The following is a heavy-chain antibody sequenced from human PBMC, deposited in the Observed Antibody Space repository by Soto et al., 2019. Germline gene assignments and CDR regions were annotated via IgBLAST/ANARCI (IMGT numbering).Heavy chain of an antibody. CDR3: AKDIGGVEWELLPKHHYYYGMDV. J-gene: IGHJ6*02. D-gene: IGHD1-26*01. CDR2: ISYDGSNK. V-gene: IGHV3-30*18. Sequence: QVQLVESGGGVVQPGRSLRLSCAASGFTFSSYGMHWVRQAPGKGLEWVAIISYDGSNKYYADSVKGRFTISSDNSKNTLYLQMNSLRAEDTAVYYCAKDIGGVEWELLPKHHYYYGMDVWGQGTTVTFSS. CDR1: GFTFSSYG.